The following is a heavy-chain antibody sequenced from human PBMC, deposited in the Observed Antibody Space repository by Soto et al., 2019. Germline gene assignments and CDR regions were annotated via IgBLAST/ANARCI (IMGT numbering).Heavy chain of an antibody. CDR3: ARDQRY. CDR1: GFTFSSYA. Sequence: GGSLRLSCAASGFTFSSYAMSWVRQAPGKGLEWVSYISSSSSTIYYTDSVKGRFTISRDNAKNSLYLQMNSLRAEDAAVYYCARDQRYWGQGTLVTVSS. V-gene: IGHV3-48*01. CDR2: ISSSSSTI. J-gene: IGHJ4*02.